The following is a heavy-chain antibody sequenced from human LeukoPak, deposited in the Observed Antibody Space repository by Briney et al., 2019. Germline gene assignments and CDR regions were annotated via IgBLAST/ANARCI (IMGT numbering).Heavy chain of an antibody. CDR2: IYYSGST. Sequence: PSETLSLTCTVSGGSISTSIYFWGWIRQPPGKGLEWIGYIYYSGSTYYNPSLKSRVTISVDTSKNQFSLKLNSVTATDTAVYYCARGVRGINYYYMDVWGKGTTVTISS. J-gene: IGHJ6*03. D-gene: IGHD3-10*01. CDR3: ARGVRGINYYYMDV. CDR1: GGSISTSIYF. V-gene: IGHV4-39*01.